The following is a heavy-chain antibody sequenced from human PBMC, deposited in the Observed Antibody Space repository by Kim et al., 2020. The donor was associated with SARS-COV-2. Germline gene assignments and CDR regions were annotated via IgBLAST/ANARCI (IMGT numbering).Heavy chain of an antibody. CDR1: GYSFTKYA. J-gene: IGHJ4*02. V-gene: IGHV1-3*01. CDR2: ITAVSGST. CDR3: ARGRSPLFDY. Sequence: ASVKVSCKASGYSFTKYAIHWLRQAPGQRPEWLGWITAVSGSTRYSQTFQDRVTITRDRSATTVYMALSSLRSEDTGVYFCARGRSPLFDYWGQGTLVTVSS.